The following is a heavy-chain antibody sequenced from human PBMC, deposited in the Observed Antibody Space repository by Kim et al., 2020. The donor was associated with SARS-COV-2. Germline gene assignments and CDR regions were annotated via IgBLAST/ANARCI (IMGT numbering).Heavy chain of an antibody. Sequence: GGSLRLSCAASGFTFSDYYMSWIRQAPGKGLEWVSYISSSSSYTNYADSVNGRFTISRDNAKNSLYLQMNSLRAEDTAVYHCAREGLWIAAAGPFDYWGQGTLVTVSS. CDR3: AREGLWIAAAGPFDY. CDR2: ISSSSSYT. J-gene: IGHJ4*02. CDR1: GFTFSDYY. V-gene: IGHV3-11*05. D-gene: IGHD6-13*01.